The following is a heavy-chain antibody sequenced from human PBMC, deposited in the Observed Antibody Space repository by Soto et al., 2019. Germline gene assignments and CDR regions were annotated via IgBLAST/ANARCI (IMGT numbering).Heavy chain of an antibody. CDR1: GFSISSSSYY. V-gene: IGHV4-39*01. CDR3: ARHTPAISISDH. J-gene: IGHJ4*02. CDR2: IYYSGST. Sequence: SETLSLTCPVSGFSISSSSYYWGWIRQPPGKGLEWIGSIYYSGSTYYNPSLKSRVTISVDTSKNQFSLKLSSVTAADTAVYYCARHTPAISISDHWGQGTLVTVSS. D-gene: IGHD2-15*01.